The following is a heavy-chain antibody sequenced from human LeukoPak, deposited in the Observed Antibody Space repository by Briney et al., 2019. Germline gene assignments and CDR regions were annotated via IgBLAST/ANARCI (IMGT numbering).Heavy chain of an antibody. CDR1: GFSFSNYW. Sequence: SGGSLRLSCAASGFSFSNYWMTWVRQAPGKGLEWVAIIKPDGSEKYYVDSVKGRFTISRDNAENSLFLQMYGLRPEDTAVFYCARGQYTDGLSYWGQETLVTVSS. D-gene: IGHD5-24*01. CDR3: ARGQYTDGLSY. J-gene: IGHJ4*02. V-gene: IGHV3-7*03. CDR2: IKPDGSEK.